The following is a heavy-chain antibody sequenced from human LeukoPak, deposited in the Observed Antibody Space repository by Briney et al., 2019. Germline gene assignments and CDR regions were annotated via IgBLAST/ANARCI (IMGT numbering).Heavy chain of an antibody. CDR3: ASRGYSYGTERGYYYMDV. J-gene: IGHJ6*03. D-gene: IGHD5-18*01. Sequence: PGGSLRLSCAASGFTFSSCSMNWVRQAPGKGLEWVSSISSSSSYIYYADSVKGRFTISRDNAKNSLYLQMNSLRAEDTAVYYCASRGYSYGTERGYYYMDVWGKGTTVTVSS. CDR2: ISSSSSYI. CDR1: GFTFSSCS. V-gene: IGHV3-21*01.